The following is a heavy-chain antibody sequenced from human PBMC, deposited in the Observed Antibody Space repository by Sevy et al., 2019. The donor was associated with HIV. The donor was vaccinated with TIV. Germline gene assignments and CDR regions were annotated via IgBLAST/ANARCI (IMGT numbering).Heavy chain of an antibody. CDR1: RFSFNGYG. Sequence: GGSLRLSCAASRFSFNGYGMHWVRQAPGKGLEWVAFIRYDGSNKYYADSVKGRFTISRDDYKNTLYLQMNSLRAEDTALYYCARGTPAFCTGGVCFNWFDPWGQRTLVTVSS. CDR3: ARGTPAFCTGGVCFNWFDP. V-gene: IGHV3-30*02. CDR2: IRYDGSNK. D-gene: IGHD2-8*02. J-gene: IGHJ5*02.